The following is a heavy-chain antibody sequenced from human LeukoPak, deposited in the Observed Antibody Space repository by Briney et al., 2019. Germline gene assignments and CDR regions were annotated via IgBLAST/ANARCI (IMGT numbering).Heavy chain of an antibody. CDR3: ARARYPDSSGYYYFGY. CDR2: INPSGGST. V-gene: IGHV1-46*01. CDR1: GYTFTSYY. J-gene: IGHJ4*02. Sequence: ASVKVSCKASGYTFTSYYMHWVRQAPGQGLEWMGIINPSGGSTSYAQKFQGRVTMTRDTSTSTVYMELSSLRSEDTAVYYCARARYPDSSGYYYFGYWGQGTLVTDSS. D-gene: IGHD3-22*01.